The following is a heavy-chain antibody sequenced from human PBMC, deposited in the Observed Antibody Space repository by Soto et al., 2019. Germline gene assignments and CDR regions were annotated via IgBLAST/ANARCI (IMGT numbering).Heavy chain of an antibody. V-gene: IGHV1-8*02. CDR3: GRGPSPRAPAGGTPFYYGMDV. J-gene: IGHJ6*02. CDR1: GYDFTAYD. Sequence: ASVKVSCKASGYDFTAYDINWVRQASGQGLEWMGWMNPINGATGSARRFQGRVSMTRNTATGTAYLELTSLRSDDTAVYYCGRGPSPRAPAGGTPFYYGMDVWGQGTTVTVSS. CDR2: MNPINGAT. D-gene: IGHD6-13*01.